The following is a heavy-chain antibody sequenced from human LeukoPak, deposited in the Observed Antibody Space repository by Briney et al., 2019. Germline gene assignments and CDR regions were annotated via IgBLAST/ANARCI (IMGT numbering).Heavy chain of an antibody. V-gene: IGHV3-30*18. D-gene: IGHD6-13*01. Sequence: GGSVRLSCAASGFIFSSYGIHWVRQAPGKGLEWVAVISYDGSNKYYADSVKGRFTISKDNSKNTLYLQLNSLRAEDTAVYYCAKDRLAGGLGLTYFDYWGQGTLVTVSS. CDR3: AKDRLAGGLGLTYFDY. J-gene: IGHJ4*02. CDR1: GFIFSSYG. CDR2: ISYDGSNK.